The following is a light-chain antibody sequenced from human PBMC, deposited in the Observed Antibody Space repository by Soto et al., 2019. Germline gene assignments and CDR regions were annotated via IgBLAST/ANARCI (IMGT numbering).Light chain of an antibody. Sequence: DIVMTQSPLSLAVTPGEPASISCKSSQSLLHSKGFPTLDWYLQKPGQSPQVLIYLGSNRASGVPDRCSGSGSGTDFTLKISRVEAEDVGVYFCMQAIQTPIPFGQGKRLDIK. J-gene: IGKJ5*01. CDR1: QSLLHSKGFPT. V-gene: IGKV2-28*01. CDR2: LGS. CDR3: MQAIQTPIP.